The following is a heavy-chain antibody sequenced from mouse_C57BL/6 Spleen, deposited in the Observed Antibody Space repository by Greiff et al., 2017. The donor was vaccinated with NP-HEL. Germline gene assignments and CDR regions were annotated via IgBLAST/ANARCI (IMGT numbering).Heavy chain of an antibody. CDR1: GYTFTDYE. D-gene: IGHD2-3*01. V-gene: IGHV1-15*01. Sequence: VKLMESGAELVRPGASVTLSCKASGYTFTDYEMHWVKQTPVHGLEWIGAIDPETGGTAYNQKFKGKAILTADKSSSTAYMELRSLTSEDSAVYYCTRGWSHWGQGTTLTVSS. CDR2: IDPETGGT. J-gene: IGHJ2*01. CDR3: TRGWSH.